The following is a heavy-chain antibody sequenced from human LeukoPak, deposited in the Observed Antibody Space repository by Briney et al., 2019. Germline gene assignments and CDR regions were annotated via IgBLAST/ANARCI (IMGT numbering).Heavy chain of an antibody. J-gene: IGHJ4*02. Sequence: GGSLRLSCAASGFTFSSYSMNWVRQAPGKGLEWVSYISSSSSTIYYADSVKGRFTISRDNAKNSLYLQMNSLRAEDTAVYYCARDGAGGSLPYFDYWGQGTLVTVSS. CDR1: GFTFSSYS. CDR2: ISSSSSTI. CDR3: ARDGAGGSLPYFDY. V-gene: IGHV3-48*04. D-gene: IGHD3-16*02.